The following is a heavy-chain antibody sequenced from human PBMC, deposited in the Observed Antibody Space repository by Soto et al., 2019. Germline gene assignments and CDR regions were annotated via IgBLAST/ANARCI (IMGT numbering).Heavy chain of an antibody. CDR2: INHSGST. Sequence: SETLSLTCAVYGGSFSGYYWSWIRQPPGKGLEWIGEINHSGSTNYNPSLKSRVTISVDTSKNQFSLKLSSVTAADTAVYYCARAAGRYCSSTSCYAYYFDYWGQGTLVTVSS. J-gene: IGHJ4*02. CDR3: ARAAGRYCSSTSCYAYYFDY. D-gene: IGHD2-2*01. V-gene: IGHV4-34*01. CDR1: GGSFSGYY.